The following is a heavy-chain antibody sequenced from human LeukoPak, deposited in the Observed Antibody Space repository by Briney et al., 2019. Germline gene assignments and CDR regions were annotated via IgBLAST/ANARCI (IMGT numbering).Heavy chain of an antibody. Sequence: ASVKVSCQASGYTFRNYGISRVRQVPGQGLERVAWISVYTGETDYSQKFQGRVTLTTDTSTSTAYMEMRSLTSDDTAVHYCVRDFPTKSLRHFEYWGQGTLVTVSS. D-gene: IGHD5-24*01. V-gene: IGHV1-18*01. CDR3: VRDFPTKSLRHFEY. J-gene: IGHJ4*02. CDR2: ISVYTGET. CDR1: GYTFRNYG.